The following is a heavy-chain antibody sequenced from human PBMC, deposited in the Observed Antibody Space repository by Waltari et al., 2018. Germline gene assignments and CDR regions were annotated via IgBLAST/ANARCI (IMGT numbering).Heavy chain of an antibody. J-gene: IGHJ4*02. CDR1: GYTFTGYY. CDR2: INPNSGGT. Sequence: QVQLVQSGAEVKKPGASVKVSCKASGYTFTGYYMHWVRQAPGQGLEWMGRINPNSGGTNYAQKFQGRVTMTRDTSISTAYMELSRLRSDDTAVYYCARLRYSGSRMGYFDYWGQGTLVTVSS. CDR3: ARLRYSGSRMGYFDY. D-gene: IGHD1-26*01. V-gene: IGHV1-2*06.